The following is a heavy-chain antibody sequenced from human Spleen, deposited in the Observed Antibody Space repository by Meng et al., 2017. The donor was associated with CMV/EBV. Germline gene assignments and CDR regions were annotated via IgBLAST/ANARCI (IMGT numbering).Heavy chain of an antibody. CDR3: ARIERRRILKYCGSDCSTTDY. D-gene: IGHD2-21*02. CDR2: IYQSGST. Sequence: QVQLQESGPGLVKPSGTLSLTCAVSGGSITCSNLWTWVRQVPGKGLEWIGEIYQSGSTNYNPSLKSRVTISVEKFKNQLSLKLGSVTAADTAVYYCARIERRRILKYCGSDCSTTDYWGQGTLVTVSS. CDR1: GGSITCSNL. V-gene: IGHV4-4*02. J-gene: IGHJ4*02.